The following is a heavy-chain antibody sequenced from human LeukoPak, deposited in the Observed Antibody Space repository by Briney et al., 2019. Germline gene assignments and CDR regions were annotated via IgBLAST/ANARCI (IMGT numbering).Heavy chain of an antibody. V-gene: IGHV4-39*01. CDR2: ISYSGST. CDR1: GVSISSNSQY. Sequence: PSETLSLTCTVSGVSISSNSQYWAWIRQPPGKGLEWLGTISYSGSTHYNPSLKSRVTISLDTTKNQFSLKLSSMTAADTAVYYCAIDGRGGIRDAGIGWGQGTLVTVSS. J-gene: IGHJ4*02. D-gene: IGHD5-24*01. CDR3: AIDGRGGIRDAGIG.